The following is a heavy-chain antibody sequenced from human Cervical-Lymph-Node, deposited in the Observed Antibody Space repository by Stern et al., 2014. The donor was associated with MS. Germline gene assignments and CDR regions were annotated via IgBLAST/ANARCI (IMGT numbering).Heavy chain of an antibody. J-gene: IGHJ4*02. CDR2: INTRTGNP. CDR1: GSPFTASS. CDR3: ARSQPFDY. V-gene: IGHV7-4-1*02. D-gene: IGHD6-13*01. Sequence: VQLVQSGSELKQPGASVTVSCRVSGSPFTASSISWVRQAPGRGLEWMGWINTRTGNPTYALDFTGRFVFSLDTSVSAAVLQISSLKADDTAVYYCARSQPFDYWGQGTRVTVSP.